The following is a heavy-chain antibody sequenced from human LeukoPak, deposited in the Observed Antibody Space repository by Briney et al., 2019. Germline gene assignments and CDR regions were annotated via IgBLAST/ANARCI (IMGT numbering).Heavy chain of an antibody. D-gene: IGHD5-18*01. Sequence: GGSLRLSCAASGFTFSSYWMSWVRQAPGKGLEWVANIKQDGSEKYYVDSVKGRFTISRDNAKNSLYLQMNSLRAEDTAVYYCARINGYSYGPMDVWGKGTTVTVSS. J-gene: IGHJ6*03. V-gene: IGHV3-7*01. CDR1: GFTFSSYW. CDR3: ARINGYSYGPMDV. CDR2: IKQDGSEK.